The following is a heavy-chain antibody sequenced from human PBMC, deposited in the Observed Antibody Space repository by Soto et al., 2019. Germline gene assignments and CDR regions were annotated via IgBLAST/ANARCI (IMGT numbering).Heavy chain of an antibody. CDR3: ARTTAYETSGYYYHTY. D-gene: IGHD3-22*01. V-gene: IGHV1-18*01. J-gene: IGHJ4*02. CDR2: INTYNGNT. Sequence: ASVKVSCKASGYTFTNYGISWVRQAPGQGLEWMGWINTYNGNTNHAQKLQGRVTVTTDTSTSTAYMELRSLISDDTAVYYCARTTAYETSGYYYHTYWGQGTQVTVSS. CDR1: GYTFTNYG.